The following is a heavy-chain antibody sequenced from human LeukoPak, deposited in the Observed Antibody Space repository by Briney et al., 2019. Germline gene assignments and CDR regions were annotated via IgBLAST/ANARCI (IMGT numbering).Heavy chain of an antibody. Sequence: YPSETLSLTCTVSGGSISSSSYYWGWIRQPPGKGLEWIGEINHSGSTNYNPSLKSRVTISVDTSKNQFSLKLSSVTAADTAVYYCARHRVRGYYGSGSYIDYWGQGTLVTVSS. J-gene: IGHJ4*02. CDR3: ARHRVRGYYGSGSYIDY. CDR2: INHSGST. D-gene: IGHD3-10*01. V-gene: IGHV4-39*01. CDR1: GGSISSSSYY.